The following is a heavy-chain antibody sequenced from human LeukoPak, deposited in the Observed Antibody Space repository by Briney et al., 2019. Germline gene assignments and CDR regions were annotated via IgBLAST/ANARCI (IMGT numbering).Heavy chain of an antibody. CDR2: IYYSGRT. D-gene: IGHD3-22*01. Sequence: PSETLSLXCSVSGDSVSRSDSYWDWIRQPPGKGLEWIGTIYYSGRTYYSPSLKSRFTLSVDPSNNQFSLNLRSVTAADTALYYCARRRYYDGSGYLEWGQGTLLSVSS. J-gene: IGHJ1*01. CDR1: GDSVSRSDSY. CDR3: ARRRYYDGSGYLE. V-gene: IGHV4-39*01.